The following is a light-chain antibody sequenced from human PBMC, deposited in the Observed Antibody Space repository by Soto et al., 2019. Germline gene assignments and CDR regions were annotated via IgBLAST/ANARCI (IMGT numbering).Light chain of an antibody. CDR2: AAS. Sequence: DIQLTQSPSFLSASVGDRVTITCRASQGISSYLTWYQQKPGKAPKLLIYAASTLQSGVPSRFSGSGSGTEFTLTISSLQPEDFATYYCQQLNSWPWTFGQGTKVEIK. J-gene: IGKJ1*01. CDR3: QQLNSWPWT. CDR1: QGISSY. V-gene: IGKV1-9*01.